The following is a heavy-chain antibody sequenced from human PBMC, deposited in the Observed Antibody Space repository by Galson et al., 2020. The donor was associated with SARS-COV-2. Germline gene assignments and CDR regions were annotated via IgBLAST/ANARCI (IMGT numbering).Heavy chain of an antibody. V-gene: IGHV4-31*03. CDR3: ARTRGMVYASLRDRPHYFDY. CDR1: GGSISSGGYY. J-gene: IGHJ4*02. D-gene: IGHD2-8*01. Sequence: SETLSLTCTVSGGSISSGGYYWSWIRQHPGKGLEWIGYIYYSGSTYYNPSLKSRVTISVDTSKNQFSLKLSSVTAADTAVYYCARTRGMVYASLRDRPHYFDYWGQGTLVTVSS. CDR2: IYYSGST.